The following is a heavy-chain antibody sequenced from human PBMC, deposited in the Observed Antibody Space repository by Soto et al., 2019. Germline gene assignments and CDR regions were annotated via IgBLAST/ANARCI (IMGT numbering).Heavy chain of an antibody. V-gene: IGHV3-74*01. CDR1: GFIFSRYW. D-gene: IGHD3-3*01. CDR2: IKSDGTSC. J-gene: IGHJ6*02. Sequence: PGGSLRLSCAASGFIFSRYWMHWVRQVPGEPLVWVARIKSDGTSCSYADSVKGRFTISRDNAKNTVYLQMNSLRVEDTAIYYCAGDPGYFDYWSDFKTPMAALDVWGQGTTVTVSS. CDR3: AGDPGYFDYWSDFKTPMAALDV.